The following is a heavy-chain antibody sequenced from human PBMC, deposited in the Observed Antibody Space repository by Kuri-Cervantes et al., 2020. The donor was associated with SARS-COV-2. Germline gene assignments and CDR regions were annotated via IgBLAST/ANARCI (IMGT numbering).Heavy chain of an antibody. V-gene: IGHV3-73*01. Sequence: GGSLRLSCAASGFTFSGSAMHWVRQASGKGLEWVGRVRGKANNYATAYAASVKGRFTISRGDSKNMAYLQMNSLKTEDTAVYYCTTLIDYWGQGALVTVSS. CDR2: VRGKANNYAT. CDR1: GFTFSGSA. J-gene: IGHJ4*02. CDR3: TTLIDY.